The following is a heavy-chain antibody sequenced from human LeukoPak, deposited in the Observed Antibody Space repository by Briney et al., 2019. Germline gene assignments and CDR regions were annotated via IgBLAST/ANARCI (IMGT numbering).Heavy chain of an antibody. CDR1: GYTFTSYY. D-gene: IGHD3-10*01. J-gene: IGHJ4*02. V-gene: IGHV1-46*01. Sequence: ASVKVSCKASGYTFTSYYMHWVRQAPGQGLEWMGIINPSGGSTSYAQKFQGRVTMTRDTSTSTVYMELSSLRSEDTAVYYCARALGSGRTRDRFDYWGQGTLVTVSS. CDR3: ARALGSGRTRDRFDY. CDR2: INPSGGST.